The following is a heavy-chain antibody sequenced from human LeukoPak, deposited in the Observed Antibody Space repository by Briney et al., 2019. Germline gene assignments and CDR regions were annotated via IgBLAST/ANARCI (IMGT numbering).Heavy chain of an antibody. J-gene: IGHJ4*02. CDR3: ARDPTATPYYFDY. D-gene: IGHD2-21*02. Sequence: PGGSLRLSCEASGFTFSSYAMHWFRQAPGKGLEWVAVIAYDDTNKFYAESVKGRFTICRDNSKNTLYLQMNSLRAEDTAVYYCARDPTATPYYFDYWGQGTLVTVSS. CDR1: GFTFSSYA. CDR2: IAYDDTNK. V-gene: IGHV3-30*04.